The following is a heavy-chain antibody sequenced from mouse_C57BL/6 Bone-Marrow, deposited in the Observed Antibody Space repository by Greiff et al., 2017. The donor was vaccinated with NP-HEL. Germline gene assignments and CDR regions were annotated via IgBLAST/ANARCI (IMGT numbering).Heavy chain of an antibody. V-gene: IGHV1-76*01. CDR3: AREITTVVAHWYFDV. Sequence: QVQLKQSGAELVRPGASVKLSCKASGYTFTDYYINWVKQRPGQGLEWIARIYPGSGNTYYNEKFKGKATLTAEKSSSTAYMQLSSLTSEDSAVYFCAREITTVVAHWYFDVWGTGTTVTVSS. J-gene: IGHJ1*03. CDR2: IYPGSGNT. CDR1: GYTFTDYY. D-gene: IGHD1-1*01.